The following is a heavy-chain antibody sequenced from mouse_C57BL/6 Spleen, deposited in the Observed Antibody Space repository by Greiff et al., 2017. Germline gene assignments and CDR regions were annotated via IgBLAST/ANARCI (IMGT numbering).Heavy chain of an antibody. D-gene: IGHD2-3*01. CDR2: IDWDDDK. CDR1: GFSLSTSGMG. Sequence: QVTLKASGPGILQSSQTLSLTCSFSGFSLSTSGMGVSWIRQPSGKGLEWLAHIDWDDDKRYNPSLKSRLTISKDTSRNQVFLKITSVDTADTATYYCARRDGYYVDAMDYWGQGTSVTVSS. V-gene: IGHV8-12*01. J-gene: IGHJ4*01. CDR3: ARRDGYYVDAMDY.